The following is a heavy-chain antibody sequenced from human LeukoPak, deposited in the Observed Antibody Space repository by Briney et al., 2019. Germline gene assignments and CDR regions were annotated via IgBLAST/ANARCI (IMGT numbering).Heavy chain of an antibody. CDR3: AKVYFRAVAGTDSYYFDY. J-gene: IGHJ4*02. Sequence: GGSLRLSCAASGFTFSSYGMHWVRQAPGKGLEWVAFIRYDGSNKYYADSVKGRFTISRDNSKNTLYLQMNSLRAEDTAVYYCAKVYFRAVAGTDSYYFDYWGQGTLVTVSS. CDR2: IRYDGSNK. CDR1: GFTFSSYG. D-gene: IGHD6-19*01. V-gene: IGHV3-30*02.